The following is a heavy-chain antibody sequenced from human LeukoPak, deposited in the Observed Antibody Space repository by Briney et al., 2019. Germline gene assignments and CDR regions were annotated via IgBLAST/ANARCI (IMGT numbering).Heavy chain of an antibody. Sequence: GGSLRLSCAASGFTFSSYAMHWVRQAPGKGLEWVAVISYDGSNKYYADSVKGRFTISRDNSKNTLYLQINSLRAEDTAVYYCARRDDYNYHYYYMDVWGKGTTVTVSS. CDR1: GFTFSSYA. CDR3: ARRDDYNYHYYYMDV. V-gene: IGHV3-30*04. CDR2: ISYDGSNK. D-gene: IGHD5-24*01. J-gene: IGHJ6*03.